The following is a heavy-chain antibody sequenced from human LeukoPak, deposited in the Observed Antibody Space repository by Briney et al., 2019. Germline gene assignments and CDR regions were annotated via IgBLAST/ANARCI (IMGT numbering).Heavy chain of an antibody. D-gene: IGHD6-13*01. CDR2: ISYDGSNE. V-gene: IGHV3-30*18. J-gene: IGHJ4*02. Sequence: GGSLRLSCAASGFTFSSYGMHWVRQAPGKGLEWVAVISYDGSNEYYADSVKGRFTISRDNSKNTLYLQMNSLRAEDTAVYYCAKGSSWYGGDYWGQGTLVTVSS. CDR1: GFTFSSYG. CDR3: AKGSSWYGGDY.